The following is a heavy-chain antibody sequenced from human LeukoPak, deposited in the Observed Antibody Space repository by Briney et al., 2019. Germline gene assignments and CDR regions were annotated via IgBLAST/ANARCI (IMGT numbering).Heavy chain of an antibody. Sequence: ASVKVSCKASGYTFTGYYMHWVRQAPGQGLEWMGWINPNSGGTNYAQKFQGRVTMTRDTSISTAYMELSRLRSDDTAVYYCARAPTYYDILTGYYSLGYFDYWGQGTLVTVSS. CDR3: ARAPTYYDILTGYYSLGYFDY. CDR1: GYTFTGYY. CDR2: INPNSGGT. V-gene: IGHV1-2*02. D-gene: IGHD3-9*01. J-gene: IGHJ4*02.